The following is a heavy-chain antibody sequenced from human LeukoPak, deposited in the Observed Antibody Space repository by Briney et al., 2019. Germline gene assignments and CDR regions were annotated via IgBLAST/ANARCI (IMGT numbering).Heavy chain of an antibody. CDR1: GFPFSSHW. Sequence: GGSLRLSCAVSGFPFSSHWMHWVRQAPGKGLVWVSHLNSDGSTTTYADSVKGRFTISRDNAKSTLYLQMHSLRAEDTAVYYCATLPTSHSLDLWGQGTLVTVSS. J-gene: IGHJ5*02. V-gene: IGHV3-74*01. CDR2: LNSDGSTT. CDR3: ATLPTSHSLDL. D-gene: IGHD2-15*01.